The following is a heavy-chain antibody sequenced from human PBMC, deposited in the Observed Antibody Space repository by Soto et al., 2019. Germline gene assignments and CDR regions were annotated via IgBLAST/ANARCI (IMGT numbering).Heavy chain of an antibody. CDR1: GGTISCYA. CDR2: IIPIFGTA. Sequence: ASVKLPCQASGGTISCYASCSARQSPGQGLEWMGGIIPIFGTANYAQKVQGRVTITADESTSTAYMELSSLRSEDTAVYYCAKGLPLVVVTAFDYWGQGTLVTVSS. J-gene: IGHJ4*02. D-gene: IGHD3-22*01. CDR3: AKGLPLVVVTAFDY. V-gene: IGHV1-69*13.